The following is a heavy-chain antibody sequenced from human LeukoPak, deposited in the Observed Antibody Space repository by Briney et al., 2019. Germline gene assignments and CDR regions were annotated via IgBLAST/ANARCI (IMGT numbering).Heavy chain of an antibody. J-gene: IGHJ5*02. D-gene: IGHD6-13*01. V-gene: IGHV1-69-2*01. CDR3: ATGGIAAAGTGNWFDP. CDR2: LDPEDGET. Sequence: ASVKVSCNASGYTFTGYYMHWVQQAPGKGLEWMGLLDPEDGETIYAEKFQGRVTITADTSTDTAYMELSSLRSEDTAVYYCATGGIAAAGTGNWFDPWGQGTLVTVSS. CDR1: GYTFTGYY.